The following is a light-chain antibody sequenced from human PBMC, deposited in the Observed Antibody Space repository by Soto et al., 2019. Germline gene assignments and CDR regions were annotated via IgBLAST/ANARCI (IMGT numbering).Light chain of an antibody. J-gene: IGKJ2*01. CDR3: MQVLQTPYT. Sequence: VMTQSPLSLPVTPGEPASISCRSTQSLLHSNGYIYLDWYLQKPGQSPQILIYLGSNRASGVPDRFSGSASGTDFTLKISRVEAEDVGVYYCMQVLQTPYTFGQGTKLEIK. CDR1: QSLLHSNGYIY. CDR2: LGS. V-gene: IGKV2-28*01.